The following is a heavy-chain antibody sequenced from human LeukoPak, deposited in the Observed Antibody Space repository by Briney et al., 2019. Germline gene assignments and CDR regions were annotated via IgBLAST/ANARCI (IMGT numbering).Heavy chain of an antibody. V-gene: IGHV3-30-3*01. CDR3: ARTTAAAGFSLDY. Sequence: GGSLRLSCAASGFTFSSYAMHWVRQAPGKGLEWVAVISYDGSNKYYAASVKGRFTISRDNSKNTLYLQMNSLRAEDTAVYYCARTTAAAGFSLDYWGQGALVTVSS. J-gene: IGHJ4*02. CDR1: GFTFSSYA. CDR2: ISYDGSNK. D-gene: IGHD6-13*01.